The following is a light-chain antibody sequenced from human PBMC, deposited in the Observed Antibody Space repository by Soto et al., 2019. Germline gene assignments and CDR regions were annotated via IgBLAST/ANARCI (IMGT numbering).Light chain of an antibody. CDR3: QHYNNWPPYT. Sequence: EIVMTQSPATLSVSPGQRATLSCRASQSVSSNLAWYQQKPGQAPRLLIYDTSTRATGIPARFRGSGSGTEFTLTISSLQSEDFAVYYCQHYNNWPPYTFGQGTKLEIK. V-gene: IGKV3-15*01. CDR1: QSVSSN. CDR2: DTS. J-gene: IGKJ2*01.